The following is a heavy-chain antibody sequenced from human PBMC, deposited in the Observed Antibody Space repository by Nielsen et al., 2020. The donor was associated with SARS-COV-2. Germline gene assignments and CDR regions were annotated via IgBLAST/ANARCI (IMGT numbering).Heavy chain of an antibody. CDR1: GGSISSYY. CDR3: ARDPVLRSGLHYMDV. D-gene: IGHD3-3*01. CDR2: IYYSGST. Sequence: SETLSLTCTVSGGSISSYYWSWIRQPPGKGLEWIGYIYYSGSTNYNPSLKSRVTISVDTSKNQFSLKLSSVTAADTAVYYCARDPVLRSGLHYMDVWGKGTTVTVSS. V-gene: IGHV4-59*01. J-gene: IGHJ6*03.